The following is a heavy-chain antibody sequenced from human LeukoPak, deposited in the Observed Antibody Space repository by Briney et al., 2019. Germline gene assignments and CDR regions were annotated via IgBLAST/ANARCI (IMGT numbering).Heavy chain of an antibody. Sequence: GGSLRLSCAASGFTFSSYWMHWVRQAPGKGLVWVSRINSDGSSTSYADPVKGRFTISRDNAKNTLYLQMNSLRAEDTAVYYCARDLTTYYDFWSGPIGGAFDIWGQGTMVTVSS. CDR3: ARDLTTYYDFWSGPIGGAFDI. CDR2: INSDGSST. J-gene: IGHJ3*02. D-gene: IGHD3-3*01. CDR1: GFTFSSYW. V-gene: IGHV3-74*01.